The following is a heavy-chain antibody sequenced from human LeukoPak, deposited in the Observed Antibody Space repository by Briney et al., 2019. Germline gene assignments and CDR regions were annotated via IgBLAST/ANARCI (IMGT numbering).Heavy chain of an antibody. CDR3: AKGPGGIAAAGPFDY. D-gene: IGHD6-13*01. CDR1: GFTFSSYA. V-gene: IGHV3-23*01. J-gene: IGHJ4*02. CDR2: ISGSGGST. Sequence: GGSLRLSCAASGFTFSSYAMSWVRQAPGKGLEWVSAISGSGGSTYYADSVKGRFTISRDNSKNTLYLQMNSLRAEDTALYYCAKGPGGIAAAGPFDYWGQGTLVTVSS.